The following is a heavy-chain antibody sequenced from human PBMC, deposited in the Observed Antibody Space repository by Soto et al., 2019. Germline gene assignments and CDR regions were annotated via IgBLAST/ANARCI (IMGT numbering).Heavy chain of an antibody. J-gene: IGHJ4*02. CDR2: IQDGGSI. V-gene: IGHV3-66*01. D-gene: IGHD3-10*01. Sequence: EVLLEESGGDLVQPGGSLRLSCAASGSSVSNNYMTWVRQVPGKGLEWVSVIQDGGSITYADSVRDRFTISRDSSKNTVFLQMSSLRPEDTAVYFCARGEGSGSNALGQWGQGTLVTVSS. CDR1: GSSVSNNY. CDR3: ARGEGSGSNALGQ.